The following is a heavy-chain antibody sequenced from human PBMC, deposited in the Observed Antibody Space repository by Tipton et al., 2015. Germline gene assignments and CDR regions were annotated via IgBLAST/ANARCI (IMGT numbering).Heavy chain of an antibody. J-gene: IGHJ4*02. CDR3: ARAEGDYDVSGYFY. CDR1: GFTFSNYA. D-gene: IGHD3-22*01. Sequence: GSLRLSCAASGFTFSNYAMDWVRQAPGKGPVWVSRINPDEAFTSYADSVKGRFTISRDNVKNTLYLQMDSLRAEDTAVYYCARAEGDYDVSGYFYWGQGTLVTVSS. V-gene: IGHV3-74*01. CDR2: INPDEAFT.